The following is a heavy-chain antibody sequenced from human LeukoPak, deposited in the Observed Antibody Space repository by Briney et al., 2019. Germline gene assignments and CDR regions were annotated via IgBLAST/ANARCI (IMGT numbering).Heavy chain of an antibody. CDR1: GGSFSGYY. D-gene: IGHD2-2*01. Sequence: SETLSLTCAVYGGSFSGYYWSWIRQPPGKGLEWIGEINHSGSTNYNPSLKSRVTISVDTSKNQFSLKLRSVTAGDTAVYYCARGSGNMGYCSSTSCRILNWFDPWGQGTLVTVSS. CDR2: INHSGST. V-gene: IGHV4-34*01. J-gene: IGHJ5*02. CDR3: ARGSGNMGYCSSTSCRILNWFDP.